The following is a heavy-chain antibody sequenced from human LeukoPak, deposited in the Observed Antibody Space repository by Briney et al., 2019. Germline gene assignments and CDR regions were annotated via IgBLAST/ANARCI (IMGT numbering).Heavy chain of an antibody. V-gene: IGHV3-43*02. CDR3: AKDSLEAAGNFDY. J-gene: IGHJ4*02. Sequence: GGSLRLSCVACGFIFNEYAMYWVRQLPRKGLEWVSLISGDGDSTYYEDSVKGRFSMSRDNRRNSVYLQMNSLRIEDTALYYCAKDSLEAAGNFDYWGQGTLVTVS. CDR2: ISGDGDST. D-gene: IGHD1-14*01. CDR1: GFIFNEYA.